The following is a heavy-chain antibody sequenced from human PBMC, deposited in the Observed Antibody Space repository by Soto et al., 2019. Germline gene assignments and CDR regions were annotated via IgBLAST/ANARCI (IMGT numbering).Heavy chain of an antibody. CDR1: GYTFTSYY. V-gene: IGHV1-46*03. D-gene: IGHD3-9*01. Sequence: QVQLVQSGAEVKKPGASVKVSCKASGYTFTSYYMHWVRQAPGQGLEWLGIINPSGGSTKYAQKFQGRVTMTRDTSTTTVYMELSSLRSEDTAVYYCARAMAYDILTGYLALDYWGQGTLVTVSS. CDR2: INPSGGST. CDR3: ARAMAYDILTGYLALDY. J-gene: IGHJ4*02.